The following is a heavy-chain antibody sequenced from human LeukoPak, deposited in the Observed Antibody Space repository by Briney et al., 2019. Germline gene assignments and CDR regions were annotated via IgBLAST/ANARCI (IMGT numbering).Heavy chain of an antibody. CDR1: GYTFTSYD. V-gene: IGHV1-8*01. CDR3: ARTSSGWYPGTYYYYGMDV. CDR2: MNPNSGNT. Sequence: ASVKVPCKASGYTFTSYDINWVRQATGQGLEWMGWMNPNSGNTGYAQKFQGRVTMTRNTSISTAYMELSSLRSEDTAVYYCARTSSGWYPGTYYYYGMDVWGQGTTVTVSS. J-gene: IGHJ6*02. D-gene: IGHD6-19*01.